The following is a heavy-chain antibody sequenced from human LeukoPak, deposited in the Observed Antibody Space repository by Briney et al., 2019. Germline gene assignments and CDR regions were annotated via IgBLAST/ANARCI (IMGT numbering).Heavy chain of an antibody. Sequence: GASVKLSCKASGYTFTGYYMHWVRQAPGQGLELMGWINPNSGGTNYAQKFQGRVTMTRDTSISTAYMELSRLRSDDTAVYYCARDQLLRYFDWLLPYEYYFDYWGQGTLVTVSS. V-gene: IGHV1-2*02. CDR2: INPNSGGT. CDR1: GYTFTGYY. J-gene: IGHJ4*02. D-gene: IGHD3-9*01. CDR3: ARDQLLRYFDWLLPYEYYFDY.